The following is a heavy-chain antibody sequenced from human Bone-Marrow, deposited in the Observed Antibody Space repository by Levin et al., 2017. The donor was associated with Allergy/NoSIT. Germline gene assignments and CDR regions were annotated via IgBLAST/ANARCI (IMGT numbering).Heavy chain of an antibody. Sequence: SETLSLTCAVSGYSISSGYYWGWIRQPPGKGLEWIGSIYHSGSTYYNPSLKSRVTISVDTSKNQFSLKLSSVTAADTAVYYCARVFEWQQLGAFDIWGQGTMVTVSS. D-gene: IGHD6-13*01. V-gene: IGHV4-38-2*01. CDR2: IYHSGST. CDR3: ARVFEWQQLGAFDI. J-gene: IGHJ3*02. CDR1: GYSISSGYY.